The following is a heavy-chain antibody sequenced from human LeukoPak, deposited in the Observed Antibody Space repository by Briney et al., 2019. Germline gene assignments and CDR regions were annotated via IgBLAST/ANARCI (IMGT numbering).Heavy chain of an antibody. CDR1: GGTFSSYA. Sequence: SVKASCKASGGTFSSYAISWVRQAPGQGLEWMGGIIPIFGTANYAQKFQGRVTIITDESTSTAYMELSSLRSEDTAVYYCAAVDTAMVTGVAAAGSGFDYWGQGTLVTVSS. D-gene: IGHD5-18*01. V-gene: IGHV1-69*05. CDR3: AAVDTAMVTGVAAAGSGFDY. J-gene: IGHJ4*02. CDR2: IIPIFGTA.